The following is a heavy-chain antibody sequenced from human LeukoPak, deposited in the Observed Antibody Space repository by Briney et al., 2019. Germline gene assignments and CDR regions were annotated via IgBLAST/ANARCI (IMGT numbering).Heavy chain of an antibody. J-gene: IGHJ4*02. V-gene: IGHV1-18*01. CDR1: GYTFTSYG. D-gene: IGHD3-22*01. CDR3: ARDHHFDYYDSSGYYHFDY. Sequence: GASVKVSCKASGYTFTSYGISWVRQAPGQGLEWMGWISAYNGNTNYAQKLQGRVTMTTDTSTSTAYMELRSLRSDDTAVYYCARDHHFDYYDSSGYYHFDYWGQGTLVTVSS. CDR2: ISAYNGNT.